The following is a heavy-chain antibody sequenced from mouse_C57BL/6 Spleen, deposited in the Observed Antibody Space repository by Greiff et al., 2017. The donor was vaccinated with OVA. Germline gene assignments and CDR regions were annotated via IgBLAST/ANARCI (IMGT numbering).Heavy chain of an antibody. D-gene: IGHD1-1*01. CDR2: INPNYGTT. Sequence: VQLKQSGPELVKPGASVKISCKASGYSFTDYNMNWVKQSNGKSLEWIGVINPNYGTTSYTPQFKGKATLTVDPSSSTAYMQLNSLTSEDSAVYYCARDLITTVVATPHWYFDVWGTGTTVTVSS. CDR1: GYSFTDYN. V-gene: IGHV1-39*01. J-gene: IGHJ1*03. CDR3: ARDLITTVVATPHWYFDV.